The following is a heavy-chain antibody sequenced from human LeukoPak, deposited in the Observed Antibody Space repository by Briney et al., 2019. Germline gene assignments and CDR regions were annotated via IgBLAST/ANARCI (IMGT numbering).Heavy chain of an antibody. Sequence: GGSLRLSCAASGFTFSRYWMTWVRQAPGKGLEWVANIKQDGSEKYYVDSVKGRFTISRDNAKNSLYLQMNSLRAEDTAVYYCAKYWPDRAPPDYWGQGTLVTVSS. J-gene: IGHJ4*02. V-gene: IGHV3-7*01. D-gene: IGHD2-15*01. CDR2: IKQDGSEK. CDR1: GFTFSRYW. CDR3: AKYWPDRAPPDY.